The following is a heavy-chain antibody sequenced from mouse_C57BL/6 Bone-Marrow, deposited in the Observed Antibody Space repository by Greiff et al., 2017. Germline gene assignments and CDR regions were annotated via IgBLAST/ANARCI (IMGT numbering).Heavy chain of an antibody. CDR2: INPSTGGT. CDR1: GYSFTGYY. J-gene: IGHJ4*01. Sequence: EVQLQQSGPELVKPGASVKISCKASGYSFTGYYMNWVKQSPENSLEWIGEINPSTGGTTYNQKFKAKATLTVDKSSSTAYMQLKSLTSEDSAVYYCAREYAMDYWGQGTSVTVSS. V-gene: IGHV1-42*01. CDR3: AREYAMDY.